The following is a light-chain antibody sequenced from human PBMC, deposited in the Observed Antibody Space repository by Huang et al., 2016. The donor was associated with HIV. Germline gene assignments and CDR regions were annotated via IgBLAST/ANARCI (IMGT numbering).Light chain of an antibody. Sequence: IVLTQSPATLSWYPGERVTLTGRASQSVGNYIAWYQQHPGQSPKRLSYDTSTRATGTPVRFSGSGAGTDFTLTISSLESEDFAVYYCQQRSSGVTFGGGTKV. J-gene: IGKJ4*01. CDR1: QSVGNY. CDR2: DTS. V-gene: IGKV3D-11*02. CDR3: QQRSSGVT.